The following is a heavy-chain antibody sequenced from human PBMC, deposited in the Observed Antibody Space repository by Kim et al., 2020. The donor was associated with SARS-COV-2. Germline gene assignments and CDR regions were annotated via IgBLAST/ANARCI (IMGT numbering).Heavy chain of an antibody. V-gene: IGHV5-51*01. CDR1: GYSFTSYW. Sequence: GESLKISCKGSGYSFTSYWIGWVRQMPGKGLEWMGIIYPGDSDTRYSPSFQGQVTISADKSISTAYLQWSSLKASDTAMYYCARHLHGDYDIYYYYGMDVWGQGTTVTVSS. D-gene: IGHD4-17*01. CDR2: IYPGDSDT. J-gene: IGHJ6*02. CDR3: ARHLHGDYDIYYYYGMDV.